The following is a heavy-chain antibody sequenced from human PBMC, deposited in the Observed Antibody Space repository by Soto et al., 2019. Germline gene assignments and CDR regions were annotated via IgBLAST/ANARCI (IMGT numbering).Heavy chain of an antibody. V-gene: IGHV3-30*14. CDR2: ISDDGSKT. Sequence: HPWWSLRLSCSGSVVTFRGYAVHWFRQTPGKGLEWVTVISDDGSKTYYADSVKGRFSVSRDDSTNMVFLQMSSLRSEDTAVYHCARAYQLTYYFDDWGPGTPVTSPQ. D-gene: IGHD3-9*01. J-gene: IGHJ4*02. CDR3: ARAYQLTYYFDD. CDR1: VVTFRGYA.